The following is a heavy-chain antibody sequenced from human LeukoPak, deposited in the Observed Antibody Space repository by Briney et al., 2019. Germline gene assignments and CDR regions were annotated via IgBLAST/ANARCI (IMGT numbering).Heavy chain of an antibody. CDR2: IWYDGSNK. J-gene: IGHJ6*02. CDR3: ARQYYGLDV. D-gene: IGHD4-11*01. Sequence: GGSLRLSCAASGFTFSSYGMNWVRHAPGKGLEWVAVIWYDGSNKYHADSVKGRFTISRDNSKNTLYMQMNSLRAEDTAVYYCARQYYGLDVWGQGTTVTVSS. V-gene: IGHV3-33*01. CDR1: GFTFSSYG.